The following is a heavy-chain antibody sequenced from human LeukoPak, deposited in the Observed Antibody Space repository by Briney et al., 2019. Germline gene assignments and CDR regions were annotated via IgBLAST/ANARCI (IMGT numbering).Heavy chain of an antibody. CDR3: ATGQTTFWDI. CDR2: IYHSGST. D-gene: IGHD2/OR15-2a*01. CDR1: GYSISSGYY. Sequence: PSETLSLTCAVSGYSISSGYYWGWIRQPPGKGLEWIASIYHSGSTYYNPSLKSRVTISVDTSKNQFSLKLSPVTAADTAGYYCATGQTTFWDICGQGTMVTVAS. V-gene: IGHV4-38-2*01. J-gene: IGHJ3*02.